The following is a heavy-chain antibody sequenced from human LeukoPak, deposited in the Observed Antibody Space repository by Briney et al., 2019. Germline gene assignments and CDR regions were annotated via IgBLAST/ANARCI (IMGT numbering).Heavy chain of an antibody. D-gene: IGHD3-3*02. CDR1: GGSFSGYH. V-gene: IGHV4-34*01. J-gene: IGHJ4*02. CDR3: ASGQFWSGYYSLDY. Sequence: PSETLSLTCAVYGGSFSGYHWSWIRQPSGKGLEWIGEINHSGSTNYNPSLKSRVTVSVDVSKNQFSLELTSVTAADTAVYYCASGQFWSGYYSLDYWGQGTLVTVSS. CDR2: INHSGST.